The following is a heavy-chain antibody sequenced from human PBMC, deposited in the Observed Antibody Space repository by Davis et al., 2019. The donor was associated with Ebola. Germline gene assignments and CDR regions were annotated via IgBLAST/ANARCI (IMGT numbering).Heavy chain of an antibody. J-gene: IGHJ6*02. V-gene: IGHV3-30-3*01. Sequence: GGSLRLSCAASGFTFSSYAMHWVRQAPGKGLEWVAVISYDGSNKYYADSVKGRFTISRDNAKNTLYLQMNRLRAEDTAVYYCARDRYYGMDVWGQGTTVTVSS. CDR3: ARDRYYGMDV. CDR2: ISYDGSNK. CDR1: GFTFSSYA.